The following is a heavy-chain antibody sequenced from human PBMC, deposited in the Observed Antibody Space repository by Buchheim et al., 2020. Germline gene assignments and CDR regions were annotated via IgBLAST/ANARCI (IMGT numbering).Heavy chain of an antibody. D-gene: IGHD1-26*01. Sequence: QVQLVESGGGVVQPGRSLRLSCAASGFTFSSYGMHWVRQAPGKGLEWVAIISYDGSDIYYADSVKGRFTISRDNSKNTLYLQMNSLRAEDTAVYYCAKNRIVGGTRGPDYWGQGTL. J-gene: IGHJ4*02. CDR1: GFTFSSYG. V-gene: IGHV3-30*18. CDR2: ISYDGSDI. CDR3: AKNRIVGGTRGPDY.